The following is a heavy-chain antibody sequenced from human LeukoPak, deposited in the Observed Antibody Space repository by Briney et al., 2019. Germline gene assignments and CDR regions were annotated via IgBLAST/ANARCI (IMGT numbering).Heavy chain of an antibody. D-gene: IGHD3-10*01. CDR1: GYTFTAYY. CDR2: INPSGGST. V-gene: IGHV1-46*01. CDR3: ARGILLLWFGELSHQFDP. J-gene: IGHJ5*02. Sequence: GASAKVSCKASGYTFTAYYMHWVRQAPGQGLEWMGIINPSGGSTSYAQKFQGRVTMTRDTSTSTVYMELSSLRSEDTAVYYCARGILLLWFGELSHQFDPWGQGTLVTVSS.